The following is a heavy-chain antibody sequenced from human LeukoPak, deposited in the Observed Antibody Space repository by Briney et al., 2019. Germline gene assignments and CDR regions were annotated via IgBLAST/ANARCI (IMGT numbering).Heavy chain of an antibody. J-gene: IGHJ6*03. D-gene: IGHD1-26*01. V-gene: IGHV3-7*01. CDR3: ARDPYSGGYGDYYYYYMDL. Sequence: GGSLRLSCAVSGFTFSSYWMSWVRQAPGKGLEWVAIIKQDESEKYYVDSVKGRFTISRDNAKNSLFLQMNSLRAEDTAMYYCARDPYSGGYGDYYYYYMDLWGQGTTVTISS. CDR1: GFTFSSYW. CDR2: IKQDESEK.